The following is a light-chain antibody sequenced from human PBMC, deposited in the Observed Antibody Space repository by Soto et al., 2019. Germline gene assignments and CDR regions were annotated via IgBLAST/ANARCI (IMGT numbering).Light chain of an antibody. CDR3: QQYGNSPWT. Sequence: EIVLTQSPGTLSLSPGERAXXSCRXXQIVSSSYLAWYQQKPGQAPRLLIYGASSRATGIPDRFSGSGSGTDFTLTISRLEPEDFAVYYCQQYGNSPWTFGQGTKV. J-gene: IGKJ1*01. V-gene: IGKV3-20*01. CDR2: GAS. CDR1: QIVSSSY.